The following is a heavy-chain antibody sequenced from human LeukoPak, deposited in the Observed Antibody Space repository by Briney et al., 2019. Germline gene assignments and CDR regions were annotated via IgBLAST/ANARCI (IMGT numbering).Heavy chain of an antibody. CDR1: GGSISSYY. D-gene: IGHD5-18*01. J-gene: IGHJ3*02. CDR2: IYYSGST. Sequence: SETLSLTCTVSGGSISSYYWTWIRQPPGKGLEWIGYIYYSGSTNYNPSLKSRVTISVDTSKNQFSLKLSSVTAADTAVYYCARSGYSYGADSLDIWGQGTMVTVSS. CDR3: ARSGYSYGADSLDI. V-gene: IGHV4-59*01.